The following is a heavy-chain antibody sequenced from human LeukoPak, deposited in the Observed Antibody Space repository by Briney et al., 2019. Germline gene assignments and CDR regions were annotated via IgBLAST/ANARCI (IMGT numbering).Heavy chain of an antibody. J-gene: IGHJ5*02. Sequence: SQTLSLTCTVSGGSISSGGYYWSWIRQHPGKGLEWIGYIYYSGSTYYNPSLKSRVTISVDTSKNQFSLKLSSVTAADTAVYYCARGVEELSLTAGTNWFDPWGQGTLVTVSS. V-gene: IGHV4-31*03. D-gene: IGHD3-16*02. CDR1: GGSISSGGYY. CDR3: ARGVEELSLTAGTNWFDP. CDR2: IYYSGST.